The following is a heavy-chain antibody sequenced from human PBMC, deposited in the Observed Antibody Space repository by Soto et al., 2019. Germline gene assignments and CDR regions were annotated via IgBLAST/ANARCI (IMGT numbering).Heavy chain of an antibody. J-gene: IGHJ6*02. V-gene: IGHV3-23*01. CDR3: AKERYGDSYYYYGMDV. CDR1: GFTFSSYA. Sequence: EVQLLESGGGLVQPGGSLRLPCAASGFTFSSYAMSWVRQAPGKGLEWVSAISGSGGSTYYADSVKGRFTISRDNSKNTQYLQMNGLRAEDTAVYYCAKERYGDSYYYYGMDVWGQGTTVTVSS. CDR2: ISGSGGST. D-gene: IGHD4-17*01.